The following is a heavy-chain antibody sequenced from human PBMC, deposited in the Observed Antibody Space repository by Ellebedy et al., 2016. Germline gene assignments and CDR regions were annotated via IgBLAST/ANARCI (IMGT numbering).Heavy chain of an antibody. J-gene: IGHJ3*02. Sequence: GGSLRLSXAASGFTFSNYAMSWVRQAPGKGLEWVSVISGDAGTTHYADSVKGRFTISRDNSKNTLYLQMNSLRAEDTALYYCARPRGYHLQFGCLEIWGQGTMVTVSS. CDR3: ARPRGYHLQFGCLEI. CDR2: ISGDAGTT. CDR1: GFTFSNYA. D-gene: IGHD2-2*01. V-gene: IGHV3-23*01.